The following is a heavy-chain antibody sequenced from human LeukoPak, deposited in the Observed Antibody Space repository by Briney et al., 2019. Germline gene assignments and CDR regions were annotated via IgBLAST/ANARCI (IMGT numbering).Heavy chain of an antibody. V-gene: IGHV3-23*01. CDR3: ARGSGVVVVAAHYGMDV. Sequence: GGSLRLSCAASGSTFSNYAMSWVRQAPGKGLEWVSTFSRNGHTTYYADSVKGRFTISRDNSKNTLYLQMNNLRAEDTAVYYCARGSGVVVVAAHYGMDVWGQGTTVTVSS. CDR1: GSTFSNYA. J-gene: IGHJ6*02. CDR2: FSRNGHTT. D-gene: IGHD2-15*01.